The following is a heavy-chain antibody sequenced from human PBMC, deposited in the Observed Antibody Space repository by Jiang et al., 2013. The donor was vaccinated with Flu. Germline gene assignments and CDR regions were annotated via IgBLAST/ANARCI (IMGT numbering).Heavy chain of an antibody. CDR2: INHSGST. V-gene: IGHV4-34*01. CDR1: GGSFSGYY. CDR3: ARLRWNRPRNGAFDI. D-gene: IGHD4-23*01. J-gene: IGHJ3*02. Sequence: GLVKPSETLSLTCAVYGGSFSGYYWSWIRQPPGKGLEWIGEINHSGSTNYNPSLKSRVTISVDTSKNQFSLKLSSVTAADTAVYYCARLRWNRPRNGAFDIWGQGTMVTVSS.